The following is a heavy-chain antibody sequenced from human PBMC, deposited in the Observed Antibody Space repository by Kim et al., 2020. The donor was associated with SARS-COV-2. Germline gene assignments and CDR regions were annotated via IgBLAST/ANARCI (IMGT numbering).Heavy chain of an antibody. V-gene: IGHV1-3*01. Sequence: ASVKVSCKASGYTFINYAMHWVRQAPGQRPEWMGWINPANGDTRYSQNFQGRVTTTRDTSATTVYMELTALRSEDTAVYYCARGQFGSMSNNWFDSWGQGTLVTVSS. CDR2: INPANGDT. CDR3: ARGQFGSMSNNWFDS. J-gene: IGHJ5*01. CDR1: GYTFINYA. D-gene: IGHD3-10*01.